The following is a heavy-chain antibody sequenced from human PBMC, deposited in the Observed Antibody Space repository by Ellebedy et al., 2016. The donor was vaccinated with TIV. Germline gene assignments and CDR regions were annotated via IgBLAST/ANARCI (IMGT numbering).Heavy chain of an antibody. D-gene: IGHD5-18*01. CDR3: ARCPGDTAMVICYFDY. CDR1: GGSFSGYY. V-gene: IGHV4-34*01. Sequence: MPSETLSLTCAVYGGSFSGYYWSLIRQPPGKGLEWVGEINHSGSTNYNPSLKSRVTVSVETSKNQFSLKLSSVTAADTAVYYCARCPGDTAMVICYFDYWGQGTLVTVSS. J-gene: IGHJ4*02. CDR2: INHSGST.